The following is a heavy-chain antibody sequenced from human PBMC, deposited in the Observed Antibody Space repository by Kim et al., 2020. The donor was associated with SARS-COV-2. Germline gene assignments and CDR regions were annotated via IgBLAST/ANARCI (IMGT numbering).Heavy chain of an antibody. CDR2: ISYDGSNK. CDR3: ARDHGSYYFDY. Sequence: GGSLRLSCAASGFTFSSYGMHWVRQAPGKGLEWVAVISYDGSNKYYADSVKGRFTISRDNSKNTLYLQMNSLRAEDTAVYYCARDHGSYYFDYWGQGTLV. CDR1: GFTFSSYG. J-gene: IGHJ4*02. V-gene: IGHV3-33*05.